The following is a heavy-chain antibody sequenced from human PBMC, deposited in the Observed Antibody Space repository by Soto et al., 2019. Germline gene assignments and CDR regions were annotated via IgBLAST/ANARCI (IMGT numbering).Heavy chain of an antibody. V-gene: IGHV4-59*08. Sequence: SETLSLTCTVSGGSISSYYWSWIRQPPGKGLEWIGYIYYSGSTNYNPSLKSRVTISVDTFKNQFSLKLSSVTAADTAVYYCARQVVGATTYYYGMDVWGQGTTVIVSS. D-gene: IGHD1-26*01. CDR3: ARQVVGATTYYYGMDV. CDR2: IYYSGST. CDR1: GGSISSYY. J-gene: IGHJ6*02.